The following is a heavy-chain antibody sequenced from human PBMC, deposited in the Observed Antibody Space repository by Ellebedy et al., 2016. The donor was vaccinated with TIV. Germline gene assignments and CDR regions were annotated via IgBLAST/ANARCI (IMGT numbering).Heavy chain of an antibody. D-gene: IGHD6-13*01. CDR3: AKGRRIAPVGSDLYYYYGMDV. CDR1: GFTFSSYA. CDR2: ISGSGGST. J-gene: IGHJ6*02. Sequence: GGSLRLSXAASGFTFSSYAMSWVRQAPGKGLEWVSTISGSGGSTYYADSVKGRFTISRDNSKNMLYLQLNSLRAEDTAVYYCAKGRRIAPVGSDLYYYYGMDVWGQGTTVTVSS. V-gene: IGHV3-23*01.